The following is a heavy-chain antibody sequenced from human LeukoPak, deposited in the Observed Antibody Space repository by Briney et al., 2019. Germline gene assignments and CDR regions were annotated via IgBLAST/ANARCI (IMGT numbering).Heavy chain of an antibody. D-gene: IGHD1-26*01. V-gene: IGHV3-23*01. Sequence: GGSLRLSCAASGFTISNYGMSWVRQAQGKGQERDSSTNGDGDDTYYADSVKGRFTLSRDNSKNTLFLQMDSLRVEDTAVYYCAKRLVGGKITYLDYWGQGSLVTVSS. CDR1: GFTISNYG. CDR2: TNGDGDDT. CDR3: AKRLVGGKITYLDY. J-gene: IGHJ4*02.